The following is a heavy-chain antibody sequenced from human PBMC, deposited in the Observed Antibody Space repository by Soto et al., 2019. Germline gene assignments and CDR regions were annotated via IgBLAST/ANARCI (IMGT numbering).Heavy chain of an antibody. CDR1: GGSFSGSY. CDR3: ASGRGEENY. CDR2: INDSGST. Sequence: QVQLQQWGAGLLKPSETLSLTCGVYGGSFSGSYWSWIRQPPGKGLEWIGEINDSGSTNYKPSLKSRVTISVDTYKNQFSLNLRSVTAADTAVYYCASGRGEENYWGQGTLVTVSS. D-gene: IGHD3-10*01. J-gene: IGHJ4*02. V-gene: IGHV4-34*01.